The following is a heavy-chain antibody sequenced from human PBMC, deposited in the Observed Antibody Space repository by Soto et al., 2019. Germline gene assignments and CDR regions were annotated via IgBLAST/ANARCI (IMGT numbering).Heavy chain of an antibody. V-gene: IGHV1-18*01. CDR1: GYTFTSYG. D-gene: IGHD5-18*01. J-gene: IGHJ6*02. Sequence: QVQLVQSGAEVKKPGASVKGSCKASGYTFTSYGISWVRHAPGQGLEWMGWISAYNGNTNYAQKLQGRVTMTTDTSRSTAYMELRSLRSDDTAVYYCARDGRRYSYGYDYYGMDVWGQGTTVTVSS. CDR2: ISAYNGNT. CDR3: ARDGRRYSYGYDYYGMDV.